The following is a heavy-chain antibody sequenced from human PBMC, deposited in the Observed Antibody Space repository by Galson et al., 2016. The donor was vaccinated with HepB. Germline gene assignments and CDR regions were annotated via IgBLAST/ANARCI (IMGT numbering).Heavy chain of an antibody. CDR1: GFSLSTSGVG. J-gene: IGHJ4*02. Sequence: PALVKPTQTLTLTCTFSGFSLSTSGVGVGWIRQPPGKALEWLAFIYWDDDKRYGPSLKSRLTITKDTSKNQVVLTMTNMDPVDTATYYCAHSDCGGDCYSTPFVDWGQGTLVTVTS. V-gene: IGHV2-5*05. CDR2: IYWDDDK. D-gene: IGHD2-21*02. CDR3: AHSDCGGDCYSTPFVD.